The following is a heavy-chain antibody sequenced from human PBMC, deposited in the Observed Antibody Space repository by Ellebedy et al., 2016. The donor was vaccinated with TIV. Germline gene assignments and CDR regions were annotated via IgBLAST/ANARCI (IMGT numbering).Heavy chain of an antibody. Sequence: SETLSLXXTVSGGSISSSSYYWGWIRQPPGKGLEWLGDINHSGSTNYNASLKSRVTISVDTSKSQFALKLSSVTAADTAMYYCARVCSSSSCFIDFWGQGMLVTVSS. J-gene: IGHJ4*02. D-gene: IGHD2-2*01. CDR3: ARVCSSSSCFIDF. CDR1: GGSISSSSYY. V-gene: IGHV4-39*06. CDR2: INHSGST.